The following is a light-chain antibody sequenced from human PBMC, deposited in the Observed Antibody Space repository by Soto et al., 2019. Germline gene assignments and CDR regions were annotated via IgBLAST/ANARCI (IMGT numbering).Light chain of an antibody. CDR1: QDIAAY. J-gene: IGKJ5*01. V-gene: IGKV1-16*01. CDR3: QQYNSYSLT. CDR2: AAS. Sequence: DIQVTQSPSSVSASVGDRVTITCRASQDIAAYLAWYQHKPGRAPELLIHAASSLQSGVPSRFSGSGSGTDFTLTINSLQPDDFATYYCQQYNSYSLTFGQGTRLEIK.